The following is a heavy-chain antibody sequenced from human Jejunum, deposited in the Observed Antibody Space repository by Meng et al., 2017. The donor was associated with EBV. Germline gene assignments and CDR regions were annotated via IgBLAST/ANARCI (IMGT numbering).Heavy chain of an antibody. D-gene: IGHD1-26*01. CDR1: GYTFTNYA. J-gene: IGHJ4*02. CDR3: ARAVVGSTSLDY. CDR2: INTKTGNP. V-gene: IGHV7-4-1*02. Sequence: QVQLVESGSELRKPGASLKISCTTSGYTFTNYAMNWVRQAPGQGLEWMAWINTKTGNPAYAQGFTGRFVFSLDMSVTTIYLQISSLEAEDTAIYYCARAVVGSTSLDYWGQGTLVTVSS.